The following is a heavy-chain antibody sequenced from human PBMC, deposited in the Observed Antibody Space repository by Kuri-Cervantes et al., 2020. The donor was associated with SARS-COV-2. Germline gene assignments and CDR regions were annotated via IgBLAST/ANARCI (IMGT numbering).Heavy chain of an antibody. Sequence: GGSLRLSCAASGFTFSSYSMNWVRQAPGKGLEWVSSISSSSSYIYYADSVKGRFTISRDNAKNSLYLQMNGLRAEDTAVYYCATVSDYYDSSGYFLDFDYWGQGTLVTVSS. J-gene: IGHJ4*02. CDR2: ISSSSSYI. CDR3: ATVSDYYDSSGYFLDFDY. CDR1: GFTFSSYS. V-gene: IGHV3-21*01. D-gene: IGHD3-22*01.